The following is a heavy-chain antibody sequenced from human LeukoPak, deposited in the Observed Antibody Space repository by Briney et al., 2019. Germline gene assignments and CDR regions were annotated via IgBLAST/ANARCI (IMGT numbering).Heavy chain of an antibody. D-gene: IGHD6-19*01. CDR3: AREQGAVAAVNWFDP. V-gene: IGHV1-2*02. CDR1: RYTFTGYY. J-gene: IGHJ5*02. CDR2: INPNSGGT. Sequence: ASVKVSCKVSRYTFTGYYMHWVRQAPGQGLEWMGWINPNSGGTNYAQKFQGRVTMTRDTSISTAYMELSRLRSDDTAVYYCAREQGAVAAVNWFDPWGQGTLVTVSS.